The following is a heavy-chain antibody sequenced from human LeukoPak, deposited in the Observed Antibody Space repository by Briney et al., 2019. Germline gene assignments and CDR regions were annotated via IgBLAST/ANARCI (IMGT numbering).Heavy chain of an antibody. Sequence: ASVKVSCKASGYTFTSYGISWVRQAPGQGLEWMGWISAYNGNTNYAQKLQGRVTMTTDTSTSTAYMELRSLRSVDPAVYYCARDPLPITIFGVVIGSYYYYYMDVWGKGTTVTVSS. V-gene: IGHV1-18*01. CDR1: GYTFTSYG. CDR2: ISAYNGNT. D-gene: IGHD3-3*01. CDR3: ARDPLPITIFGVVIGSYYYYYMDV. J-gene: IGHJ6*03.